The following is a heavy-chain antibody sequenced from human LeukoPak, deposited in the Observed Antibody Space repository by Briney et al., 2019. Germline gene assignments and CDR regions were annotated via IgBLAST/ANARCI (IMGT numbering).Heavy chain of an antibody. CDR3: ARYNGDYSN. V-gene: IGHV4-34*01. J-gene: IGHJ4*02. CDR2: INHSGST. D-gene: IGHD4-17*01. CDR1: GGSFSGYY. Sequence: SETLSLTCAVYGGSFSGYYWSWIRQPPGKGLEWIGEINHSGSTNYNPSLKSRVTISVDKSKNQFSLKLSSVTAADTAVYYCARYNGDYSNWGQGTLVTVSS.